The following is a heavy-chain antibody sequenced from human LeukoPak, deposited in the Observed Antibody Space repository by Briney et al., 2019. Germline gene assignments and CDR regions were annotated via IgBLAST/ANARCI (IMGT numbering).Heavy chain of an antibody. Sequence: PGGSLRLSCTASGFTFSSYGMHWVRQAPGKGLEWEAVIWYDGSNKYYADSVKGRFTISRDNSKNTLYLQMNSLRAEDTAVYYCARNSGYDPTVYYFDYWGQGTLVTVSS. V-gene: IGHV3-33*08. CDR1: GFTFSSYG. D-gene: IGHD5-12*01. CDR3: ARNSGYDPTVYYFDY. CDR2: IWYDGSNK. J-gene: IGHJ4*02.